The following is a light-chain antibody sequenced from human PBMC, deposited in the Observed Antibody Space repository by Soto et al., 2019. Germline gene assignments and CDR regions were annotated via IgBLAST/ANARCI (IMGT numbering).Light chain of an antibody. CDR3: QSYDSSLSANYV. Sequence: QSVLTQPPSVSGAPGQRVTISCTGSSSNIGAGYDVHWYQQLPGTAPKLLIYGNSNRASGVPDRFSGSKSGTSASLAITGLQAEDEADYYCQSYDSSLSANYVFGTGTKLTVL. CDR1: SSNIGAGYD. V-gene: IGLV1-40*01. CDR2: GNS. J-gene: IGLJ1*01.